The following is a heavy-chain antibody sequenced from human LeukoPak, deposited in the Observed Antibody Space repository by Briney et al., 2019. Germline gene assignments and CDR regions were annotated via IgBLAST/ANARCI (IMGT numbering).Heavy chain of an antibody. V-gene: IGHV3-9*01. J-gene: IGHJ4*02. CDR1: GFTFDDYA. Sequence: GGSLRLSCAASGFTFDDYAMHWVRQAPGKGLEWVSGIGWNSGGIVYADSVKGRFTISRDNAKNSLYLQMNSLGAEDTALYYCVKVTAAGSVDHWGQGTLVTVSS. CDR2: IGWNSGGI. CDR3: VKVTAAGSVDH. D-gene: IGHD6-13*01.